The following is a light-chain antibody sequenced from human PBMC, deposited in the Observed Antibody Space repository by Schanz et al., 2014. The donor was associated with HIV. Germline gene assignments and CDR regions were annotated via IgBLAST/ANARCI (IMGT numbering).Light chain of an antibody. Sequence: DIVMTQSPDSLAVSLGERATINCKSSRSVLYNSNNKNYLAWYQQKPGQPPKLLIYWASIRESGVPDRFSGSGSGTDFTLSISSLQAEDVAVYYCQQYYSTPRTFGQGTKVEIK. CDR2: WAS. CDR3: QQYYSTPRT. CDR1: RSVLYNSNNKNY. V-gene: IGKV4-1*01. J-gene: IGKJ1*01.